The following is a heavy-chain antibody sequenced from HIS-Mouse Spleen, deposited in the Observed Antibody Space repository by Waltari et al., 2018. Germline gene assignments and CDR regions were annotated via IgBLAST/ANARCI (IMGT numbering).Heavy chain of an antibody. J-gene: IGHJ3*02. Sequence: QVQLVQSGAEVKKPGASVKVSCKASVYTFPSYDIHWVRRATGQGLEWMGWMNPNSGNTGYAQKFQGRVTMTRNTSISTAYMELSSLRSEDTAVYYCAIYSPRAFDIWGQGTMVTVSS. D-gene: IGHD2-21*01. CDR1: VYTFPSYD. CDR2: MNPNSGNT. CDR3: AIYSPRAFDI. V-gene: IGHV1-8*01.